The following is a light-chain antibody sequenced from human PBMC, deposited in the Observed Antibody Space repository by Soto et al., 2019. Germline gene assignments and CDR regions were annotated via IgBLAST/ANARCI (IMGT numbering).Light chain of an antibody. CDR2: DVS. CDR3: CSYAGSYTHV. V-gene: IGLV2-11*01. Sequence: QSVLAQPRSVSGSAGQSVTFSCTGTSSDVGGYNYVSWYQQHPGKAPKLMIYDVSKRPSGVPDRFSGSKSGNTASLTISGLQAEDEADYYCCSYAGSYTHVFGTGTKVTVL. J-gene: IGLJ1*01. CDR1: SSDVGGYNY.